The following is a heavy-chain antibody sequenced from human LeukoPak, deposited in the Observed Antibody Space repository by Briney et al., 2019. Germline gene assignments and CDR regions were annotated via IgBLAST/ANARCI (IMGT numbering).Heavy chain of an antibody. D-gene: IGHD2-2*01. Sequence: ASVKVSCKASGYTFTSYGISWVRQAPGQGLEWMGGIIPIFGTANYAQKFQGRVTITADESTSTAYMELSSLRSEDTAVYYCARVDGVPLYNWFDPWGQGTLVTVSS. CDR1: GYTFTSYG. J-gene: IGHJ5*02. V-gene: IGHV1-69*13. CDR3: ARVDGVPLYNWFDP. CDR2: IIPIFGTA.